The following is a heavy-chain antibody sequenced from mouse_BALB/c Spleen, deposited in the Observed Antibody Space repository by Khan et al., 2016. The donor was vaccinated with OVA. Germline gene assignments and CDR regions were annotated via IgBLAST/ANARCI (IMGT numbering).Heavy chain of an antibody. CDR1: GYTFINYD. V-gene: IGHV1S56*01. CDR2: IYPGDGST. J-gene: IGHJ3*01. Sequence: QVQLQQSGPELVKPGALVKISCKASGYTFINYDIHWVKQRPGQGLEWIGWIYPGDGSTTYNEQFKGKASLTADTSSSTVYMQLSSLTSENSAGYFCARSRDYDATGFAYWGQGTLVTVSA. CDR3: ARSRDYDATGFAY. D-gene: IGHD2-4*01.